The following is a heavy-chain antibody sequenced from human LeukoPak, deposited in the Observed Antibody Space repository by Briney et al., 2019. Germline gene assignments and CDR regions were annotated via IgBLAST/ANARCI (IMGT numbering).Heavy chain of an antibody. CDR1: GGTFSSYA. D-gene: IGHD6-19*01. V-gene: IGHV1-69*06. CDR2: IIPIFGTA. J-gene: IGHJ4*02. Sequence: ASVKVSCKASGGTFSSYAISWVRQAPGQGLEWMGGIIPIFGTANYAQKFQGRVTITAGKSTSTAYMELNSLRSEDTAVYYCASRGGIAVAGLYYFDYWGQGTLVTVSS. CDR3: ASRGGIAVAGLYYFDY.